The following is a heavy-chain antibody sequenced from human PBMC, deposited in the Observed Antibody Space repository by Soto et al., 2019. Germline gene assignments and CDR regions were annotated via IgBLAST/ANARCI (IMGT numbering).Heavy chain of an antibody. CDR1: GGSISSGDYY. CDR3: ARDNRDYVWGSYRYPWFDP. J-gene: IGHJ5*02. Sequence: PSETLSLTCTVSGGSISSGDYYWSWIRQPPGKGLEWTGYIYYSGSTYYNPSLKSRVTIPVDTSKNQFSLKLSSVTAADTAVYYCARDNRDYVWGSYRYPWFDPWGQGTLVTVSS. CDR2: IYYSGST. D-gene: IGHD3-16*02. V-gene: IGHV4-30-4*01.